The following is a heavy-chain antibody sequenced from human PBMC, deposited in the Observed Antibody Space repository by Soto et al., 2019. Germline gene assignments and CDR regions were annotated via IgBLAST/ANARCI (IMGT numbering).Heavy chain of an antibody. V-gene: IGHV5-51*01. CDR2: IYPCDSDT. D-gene: IGHD2-2*01. CDR1: GYCFTSYW. J-gene: IGHJ6*02. CDR3: SSWTSYLNYYYGMDV. Sequence: GVPLKISCKGSGYCFTSYWIGWVRQMPGKGLEWMAIIYPCDSDTRYSPSFQGQVTISADKSSSTAYLQWSSLKASDTAMYYCSSWTSYLNYYYGMDVWGQGTSVTVSS.